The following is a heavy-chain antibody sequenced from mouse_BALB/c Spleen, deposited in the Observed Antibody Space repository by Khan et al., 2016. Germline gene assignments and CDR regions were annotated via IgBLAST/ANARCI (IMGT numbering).Heavy chain of an antibody. CDR3: TRESYYPY. J-gene: IGHJ2*01. V-gene: IGHV14-3*02. Sequence: VQLQQSGAELVKPGASVKLSCTASGFNIKDTYMHWVKQRPEQGLEWIGRIDPANVNTKYDPKFQGKATITADTSSNTAYLHLSSLTSEDTAVYYCTRESYYPYWGQGTTLTVSS. CDR1: GFNIKDTY. D-gene: IGHD2-12*01. CDR2: IDPANVNT.